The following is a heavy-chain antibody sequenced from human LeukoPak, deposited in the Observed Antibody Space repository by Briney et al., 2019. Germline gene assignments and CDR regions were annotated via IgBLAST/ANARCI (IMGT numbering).Heavy chain of an antibody. V-gene: IGHV3-11*06. Sequence: TGGSLRLSCTASGFAFYNYDMSWVRQAPGKGLGWISYIGIDSGNTNYADSVKGRFTISGDKAKNSLYLQMNSLRVEDTAVYYCARDYKYAFDNWGQGTLVTVSS. D-gene: IGHD5-24*01. CDR3: ARDYKYAFDN. J-gene: IGHJ4*02. CDR2: IGIDSGNT. CDR1: GFAFYNYD.